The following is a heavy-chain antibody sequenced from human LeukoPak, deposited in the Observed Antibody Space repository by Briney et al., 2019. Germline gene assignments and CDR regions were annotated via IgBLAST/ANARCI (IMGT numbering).Heavy chain of an antibody. CDR3: ARGPYSYDSSGAFDI. V-gene: IGHV4-61*02. CDR2: ISSSGSN. J-gene: IGHJ3*02. Sequence: SETLSLTCSVSGDSMSSGDYHWSWIRQPAGEVRELIGRISSSGSNNYNPSLKSRVTISVDTSKNQFSLKLSPVTAADTAVYFCARGPYSYDSSGAFDIWGQGTMVTVSS. D-gene: IGHD3-22*01. CDR1: GDSMSSGDYH.